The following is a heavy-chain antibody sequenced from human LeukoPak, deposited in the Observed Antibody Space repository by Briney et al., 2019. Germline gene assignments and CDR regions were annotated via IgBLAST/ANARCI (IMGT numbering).Heavy chain of an antibody. D-gene: IGHD4-17*01. CDR2: ISGSGGNT. CDR3: IVFGDSNH. CDR1: GFTFSNFA. Sequence: PGGSLRLSCAASGFTFSNFALSWVRQAPGKGLEWVSTISGSGGNTYYADSVKGRFTISRDTSKNTLYLQINSLRVEDTAVYYCIVFGDSNHWGQGTLVTVSS. J-gene: IGHJ5*02. V-gene: IGHV3-23*01.